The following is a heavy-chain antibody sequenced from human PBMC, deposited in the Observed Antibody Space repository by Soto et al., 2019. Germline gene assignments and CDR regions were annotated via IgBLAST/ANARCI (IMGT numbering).Heavy chain of an antibody. Sequence: QVQLQESGPGLVKASETLSLTCTVSGDSISSYYWTWIRQPPGKGLEWIGYAHNSGATHYNPSLQSRVTMSLDTSNNHISLKLTSVTAADMAIYYCARRPGYCSSTLDSWGQGTLVTVSS. J-gene: IGHJ4*02. CDR3: ARRPGYCSSTLDS. V-gene: IGHV4-59*08. CDR1: GDSISSYY. D-gene: IGHD2-15*01. CDR2: AHNSGAT.